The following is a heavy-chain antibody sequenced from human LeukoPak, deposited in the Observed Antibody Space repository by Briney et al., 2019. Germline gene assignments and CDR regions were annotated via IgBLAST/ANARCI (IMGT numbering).Heavy chain of an antibody. Sequence: GGSLRLSCAASGFTFSYYYMSWIRQAPGKGLEWVSYISSSGSTIYYADSVKGRFTISRDNAKNSLYLQMNSLRAEDTAVYYCAREERVAHDAFDIWGQGTMVTVSS. V-gene: IGHV3-11*01. D-gene: IGHD1-1*01. CDR3: AREERVAHDAFDI. CDR2: ISSSGSTI. J-gene: IGHJ3*02. CDR1: GFTFSYYY.